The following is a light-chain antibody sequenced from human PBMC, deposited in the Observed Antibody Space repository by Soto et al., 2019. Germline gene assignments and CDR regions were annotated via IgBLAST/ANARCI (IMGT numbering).Light chain of an antibody. J-gene: IGKJ2*01. CDR1: QSLLNSDAYNY. Sequence: IVMTQSPLSLPVTPGEPASISCRSSQSLLNSDAYNYLDWYLQKPGQSPQPLIYLGSNRATGVPDRFSGSGSGTDCTLKISRVEAEDVGVYYCLQTLQTPYSFGQGTKLEIK. CDR2: LGS. V-gene: IGKV2-28*01. CDR3: LQTLQTPYS.